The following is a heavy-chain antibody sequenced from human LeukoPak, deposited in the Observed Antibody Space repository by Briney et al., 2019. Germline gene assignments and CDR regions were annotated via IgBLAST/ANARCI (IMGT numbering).Heavy chain of an antibody. D-gene: IGHD3-22*01. Sequence: SQTLSLTCTVSGGSISSGDYYWSWIRQPPGKGLEWIGYIYYSGSTYYNPSLKSRVTISVDTSKNQFSLKLSSVTAADTAVYYCARAPWDYYDSSGYYYYSWYFDLWGRGTLVTVSS. J-gene: IGHJ2*01. CDR1: GGSISSGDYY. CDR3: ARAPWDYYDSSGYYYYSWYFDL. CDR2: IYYSGST. V-gene: IGHV4-30-4*01.